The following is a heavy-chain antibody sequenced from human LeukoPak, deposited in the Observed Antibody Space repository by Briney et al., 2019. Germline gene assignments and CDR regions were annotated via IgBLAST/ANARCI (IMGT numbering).Heavy chain of an antibody. CDR3: ATDSSSLYEVEY. V-gene: IGHV3-48*01. J-gene: IGHJ4*02. D-gene: IGHD6-13*01. CDR1: GFTFSSYS. CDR2: ISRTSSNI. Sequence: GGSLRLSCAASGFTFSSYSMNWVRQAPGKGLEWVSYISRTSSNIYYADSVKGRFTISRDSAKNSMYLQMNSLKAEDTAVYYCATDSSSLYEVEYWGRGTLVTVSS.